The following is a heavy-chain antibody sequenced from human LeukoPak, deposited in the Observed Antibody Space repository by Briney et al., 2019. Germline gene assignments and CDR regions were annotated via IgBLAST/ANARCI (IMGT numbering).Heavy chain of an antibody. CDR3: AIYAGVPGDY. V-gene: IGHV3-48*03. CDR1: GFTFSGFE. Sequence: GGSLRLSCAASGFTSGFTFSGFEMNWVRQAPGKGLEWLSYISTSDSTIYYADSVKGRFTISRDNAKNSLFLQMNSLRAEDTAIYYCAIYAGVPGDYWGQGTLVTVSS. CDR2: ISTSDSTI. D-gene: IGHD2-2*01. J-gene: IGHJ4*02.